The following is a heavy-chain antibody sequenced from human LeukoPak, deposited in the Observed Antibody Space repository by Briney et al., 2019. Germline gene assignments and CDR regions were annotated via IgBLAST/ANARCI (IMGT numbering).Heavy chain of an antibody. CDR2: ISYDGSNK. J-gene: IGHJ4*02. V-gene: IGHV3-30*04. Sequence: GGSLRLSCAASGFTFSSYAMHWVRQAPGKGLEWVAVISYDGSNKYYADSVKGRFTVSRDNSKNTLYLQMNSLRAENTAVYYCARDRYSSGWGPGDYWGQGTRLSLS. CDR3: ARDRYSSGWGPGDY. D-gene: IGHD6-19*01. CDR1: GFTFSSYA.